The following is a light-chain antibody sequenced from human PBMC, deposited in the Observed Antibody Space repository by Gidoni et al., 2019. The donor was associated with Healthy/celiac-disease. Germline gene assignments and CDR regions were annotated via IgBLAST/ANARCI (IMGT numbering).Light chain of an antibody. Sequence: AIRMTQSPSSFSASTGDRVTITCRANQSISSYLSCYQQKRGNAPKLLIYASSTLQRGVPTMCSSSGSGKYFTITISWLQSEFFASYYRQQYHSHPTFGPGTKVDIK. V-gene: IGKV1-8*01. CDR1: QSISSY. CDR2: ASS. CDR3: QQYHSHPT. J-gene: IGKJ3*01.